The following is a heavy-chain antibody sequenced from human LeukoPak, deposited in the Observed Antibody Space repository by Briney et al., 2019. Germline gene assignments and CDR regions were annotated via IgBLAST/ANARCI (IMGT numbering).Heavy chain of an antibody. D-gene: IGHD1-26*01. CDR1: GYTFTGYY. J-gene: IGHJ4*02. CDR3: TRESGSYHGNDY. CDR2: INPNNGAT. V-gene: IGHV1-2*06. Sequence: ASVKVSCKASGYTFTGYYMHWVRQAPGQGLEWMGRINPNNGATNYAQKFQGRVTITGDTSVSTAYMELSSLRSDDTAVYYCTRESGSYHGNDYWGQGTLVTVSS.